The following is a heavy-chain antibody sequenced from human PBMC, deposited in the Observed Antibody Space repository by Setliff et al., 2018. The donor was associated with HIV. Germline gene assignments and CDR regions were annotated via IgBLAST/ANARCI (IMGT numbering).Heavy chain of an antibody. CDR2: IFYTGNT. J-gene: IGHJ6*03. D-gene: IGHD2-2*01. Sequence: SETLSLTCTVSGGSISGYYWSWIRQPPGKGLEWIGTIFYTGNTNYNPSLKSRVTLSGGMSENQLFLRLTSVTAADAAVHYCVRGFCSSTTCYEDYYYMDVWGKGSTVTVSS. CDR3: VRGFCSSTTCYEDYYYMDV. V-gene: IGHV4-59*01. CDR1: GGSISGYY.